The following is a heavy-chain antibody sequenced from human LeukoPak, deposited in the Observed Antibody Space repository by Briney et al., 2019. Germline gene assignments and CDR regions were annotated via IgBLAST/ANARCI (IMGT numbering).Heavy chain of an antibody. V-gene: IGHV1-18*01. D-gene: IGHD2-15*01. Sequence: ASVKVSCKASGYTFASYGISWVRQAPGQGLEWMGWISAYNGDTNYAQKLQGRVTMTTDTSTSTAYMELRSLRSDDTAVYYCAGGGYCSGGSCYSGYWGQGTLVTVPS. CDR3: AGGGYCSGGSCYSGY. J-gene: IGHJ4*02. CDR1: GYTFASYG. CDR2: ISAYNGDT.